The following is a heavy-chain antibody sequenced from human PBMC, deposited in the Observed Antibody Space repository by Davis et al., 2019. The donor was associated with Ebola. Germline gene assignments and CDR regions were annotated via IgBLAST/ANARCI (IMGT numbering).Heavy chain of an antibody. D-gene: IGHD3-9*01. CDR1: GYSFTSYD. CDR3: ARTRPITIHSFYYYGMDV. CDR2: MNPNSGNT. V-gene: IGHV1-8*01. J-gene: IGHJ6*02. Sequence: ASVKVSCKASGYSFTSYDINWVRQATGQGLEWMGWMNPNSGNTGSAQKFQGRVTMTRNTSISTAYMELSSLRSEDTAVYYCARTRPITIHSFYYYGMDVWGQGTTVTVSS.